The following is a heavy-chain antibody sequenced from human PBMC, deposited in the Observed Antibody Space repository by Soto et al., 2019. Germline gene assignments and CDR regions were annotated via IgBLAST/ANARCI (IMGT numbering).Heavy chain of an antibody. CDR1: GGTFSSYT. Sequence: QVQLVQSGAEVKKPGSSVTVSCKASGGTFSSYTISWVRQAPGQGLEWMGGIIPIFGTANYAQKFQGRVTINADESTSTAYREVSSLRSADTAVYYCARGNHRWLHFGYFDLWGRGTLVTVSS. V-gene: IGHV1-69*12. D-gene: IGHD5-12*01. CDR2: IIPIFGTA. J-gene: IGHJ2*01. CDR3: ARGNHRWLHFGYFDL.